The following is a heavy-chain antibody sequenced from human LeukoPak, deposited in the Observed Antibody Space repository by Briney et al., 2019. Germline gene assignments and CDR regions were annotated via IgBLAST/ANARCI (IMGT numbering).Heavy chain of an antibody. Sequence: ASVKVSCKASGYTFTGYYMHWVRQAPGQGLEWMGWINPNSGGTNYAQKFQGRVTITADKSTSTAYMELSSLRSEDTAVYYCAREGGPYRSLDYSGQGTLVTVSS. CDR2: INPNSGGT. CDR1: GYTFTGYY. CDR3: AREGGPYRSLDY. V-gene: IGHV1-2*02. J-gene: IGHJ4*02.